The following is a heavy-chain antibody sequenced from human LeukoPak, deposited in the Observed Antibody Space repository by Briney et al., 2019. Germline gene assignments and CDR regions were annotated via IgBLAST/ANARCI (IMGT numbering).Heavy chain of an antibody. CDR1: GYSFTNHW. D-gene: IGHD3-22*01. Sequence: GESLKISCKGSGYSFTNHWIGWVRQMPGKGLEWMGIIYPGVSDVRYSPSFQGQVTISADKSISTAYLQWSSLKASDTAMYYCARRGYYYDSSGYLPPVDYWGQGTLVTVSS. CDR2: IYPGVSDV. CDR3: ARRGYYYDSSGYLPPVDY. V-gene: IGHV5-51*01. J-gene: IGHJ4*02.